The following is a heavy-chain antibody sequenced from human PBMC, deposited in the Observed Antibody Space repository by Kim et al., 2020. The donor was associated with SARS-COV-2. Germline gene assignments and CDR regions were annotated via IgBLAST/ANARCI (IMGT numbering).Heavy chain of an antibody. D-gene: IGHD5-12*01. J-gene: IGHJ6*02. CDR2: IIPILNIA. V-gene: IGHV1-69*04. CDR1: GGTFSSYA. CDR3: VREVRGYSGYRYGMDV. Sequence: SVKVSCKASGGTFSSYAISWVRQAPGQGLEWMGRIIPILNIANYAQKFQGRVTITADKSTSTAYLDLRSLRSEDTAVYYCVREVRGYSGYRYGMDVWGQGTTVTVSS.